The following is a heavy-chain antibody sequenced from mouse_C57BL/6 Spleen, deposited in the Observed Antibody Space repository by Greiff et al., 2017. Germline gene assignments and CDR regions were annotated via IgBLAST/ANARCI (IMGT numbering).Heavy chain of an antibody. D-gene: IGHD2-2*01. Sequence: VQLQQSGAELVKPGASVKISCKASGYAFSSYWMNWVKQRPGKGLEWIGQIYPGDGDTNYNGKFKGKATLTADKSSSTAYMQLSSLTSEDSAVYFCAPGYDGGPWFAYWGQGTLVTVSA. CDR1: GYAFSSYW. CDR2: IYPGDGDT. V-gene: IGHV1-80*01. J-gene: IGHJ3*01. CDR3: APGYDGGPWFAY.